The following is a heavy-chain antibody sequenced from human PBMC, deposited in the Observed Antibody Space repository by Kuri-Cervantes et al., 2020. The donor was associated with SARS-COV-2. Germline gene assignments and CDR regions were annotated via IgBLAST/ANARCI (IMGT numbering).Heavy chain of an antibody. D-gene: IGHD3-10*01. CDR2: IYTSGST. J-gene: IGHJ4*02. CDR1: GGSISSGSYY. Sequence: SETLSLTCTVSGGSISSGSYYWSWIRHPAGEGLEWIGRIYTSGSTNYNPSLKSRVTISVDTSKNQFSLKLSSVTAADTAVYYCARGGRTRSSYYFDYWGQGTLVTVSS. CDR3: ARGGRTRSSYYFDY. V-gene: IGHV4-61*02.